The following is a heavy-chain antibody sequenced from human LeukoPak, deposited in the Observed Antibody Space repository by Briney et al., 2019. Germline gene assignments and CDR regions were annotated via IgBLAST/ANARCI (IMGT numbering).Heavy chain of an antibody. V-gene: IGHV5-51*01. CDR1: GYSFTNYW. D-gene: IGHD3-9*01. Sequence: GESLKISCKGSGYSFTNYWIAWVRQMPGKGLEWMGIIYPGDSDTRYSPSFQGQVTISADKSISTAYLQWSSLKASDTAMYYCARIALRYFDWLPIPYGFDIWGQGTMVTVSS. CDR2: IYPGDSDT. CDR3: ARIALRYFDWLPIPYGFDI. J-gene: IGHJ3*02.